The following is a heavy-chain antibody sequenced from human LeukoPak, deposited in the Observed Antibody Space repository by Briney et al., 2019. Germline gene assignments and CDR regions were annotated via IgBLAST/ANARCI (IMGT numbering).Heavy chain of an antibody. V-gene: IGHV3-33*01. CDR3: AREGPSLYDRGAIDI. CDR2: IWYDGSNK. Sequence: GGSLRLSCAASGFTFSSYGMHWVRQAPGKGLEWVAVIWYDGSNKYYADSVKGRFTISRDNSKNTLYLQMNSLRVEDTAVYYCAREGPSLYDRGAIDIWGQGTMVTVSS. CDR1: GFTFSSYG. D-gene: IGHD3-22*01. J-gene: IGHJ3*02.